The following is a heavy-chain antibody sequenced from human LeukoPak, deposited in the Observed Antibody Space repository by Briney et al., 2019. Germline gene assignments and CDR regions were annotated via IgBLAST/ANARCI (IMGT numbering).Heavy chain of an antibody. CDR2: ISSSGSTM. V-gene: IGHV3-11*01. CDR3: ARDLYSGYDRGVVDY. J-gene: IGHJ4*02. Sequence: GGSLRLSCAASGFTFSDCCMSWIRRAPGKGLEWVSYISSSGSTMYYADSVKGRFTISRDNAKNSLYLQMNSLRAEDTAVYYCARDLYSGYDRGVVDYWGQGTLVSVSS. D-gene: IGHD5-12*01. CDR1: GFTFSDCC.